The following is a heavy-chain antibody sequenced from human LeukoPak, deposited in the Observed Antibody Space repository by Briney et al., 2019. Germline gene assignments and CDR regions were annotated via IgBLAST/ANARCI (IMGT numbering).Heavy chain of an antibody. V-gene: IGHV1-58*01. Sequence: ASVKVSCKASGFTFTSSAVQWVRRARGQRLEWIGWIVVGSGNTNYAQKFQERVTITRDMSTSTAYMELSSLRSEDTAVYYCAALVLMVNSMDVWGQGTTVTVSS. CDR1: GFTFTSSA. CDR2: IVVGSGNT. D-gene: IGHD2-8*01. J-gene: IGHJ6*02. CDR3: AALVLMVNSMDV.